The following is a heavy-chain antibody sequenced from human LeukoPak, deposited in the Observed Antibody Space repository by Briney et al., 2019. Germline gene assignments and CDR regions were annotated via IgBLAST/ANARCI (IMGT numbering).Heavy chain of an antibody. CDR2: INPSGGST. J-gene: IGHJ4*02. D-gene: IGHD6-6*01. CDR1: GYTFTSYY. V-gene: IGHV1-46*01. Sequence: ASVTVSCKASGYTFTSYYMHWVRQAPGQGLEWMGIINPSGGSTSYAQKFQGRVTMTRDMSTSTVYMELSSLRSEDTAVYYCARGGYIAARIYYFDYWGQGTLVTVSS. CDR3: ARGGYIAARIYYFDY.